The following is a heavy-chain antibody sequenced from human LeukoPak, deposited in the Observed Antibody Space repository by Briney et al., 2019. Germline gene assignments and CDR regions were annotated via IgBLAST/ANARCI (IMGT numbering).Heavy chain of an antibody. CDR2: IYYSGST. D-gene: IGHD3-22*01. CDR3: ARVFITMIVVDKNWFDP. CDR1: GGSISSSSYY. J-gene: IGHJ5*02. Sequence: SETLSLTCTVSGGSISSSSYYWGWIRQPPGKGLEWIGSIYYSGSTYYNPSLKSRVTISVDTSKNQFSLKLSSVTAADTAVYYCARVFITMIVVDKNWFDPWGQGTLVTVSS. V-gene: IGHV4-39*01.